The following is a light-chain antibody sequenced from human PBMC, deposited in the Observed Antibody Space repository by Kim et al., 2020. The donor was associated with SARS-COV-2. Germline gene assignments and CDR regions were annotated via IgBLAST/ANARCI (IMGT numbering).Light chain of an antibody. CDR3: QQHSKWPPAPS. V-gene: IGKV3-11*01. CDR1: HSVGIS. Sequence: SPGAGATLSCRASHSVGISLSWYLPPHAQATPLLIYESAIKATGIPHRFSGSGSVTDFSLTISSLEPEDFAIYYCQQHSKWPPAPSFGGGTKLEI. J-gene: IGKJ4*01. CDR2: ESA.